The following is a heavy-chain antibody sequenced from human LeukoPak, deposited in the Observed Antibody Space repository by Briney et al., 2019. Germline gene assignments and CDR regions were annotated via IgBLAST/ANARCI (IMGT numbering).Heavy chain of an antibody. CDR2: IYYRGTT. D-gene: IGHD3-3*01. J-gene: IGHJ6*04. Sequence: AQTLSLTCTVSGDSVNSADYYWSWIRQSPGKGLEWIGNIYYRGTTDYNPFLKSRITISLDTSRNQFSLRVRSVTAADTAVYYCAREGITIFGQSYYYGVDVWGKGTTVIVSS. CDR3: AREGITIFGQSYYYGVDV. CDR1: GDSVNSADYY. V-gene: IGHV4-30-4*01.